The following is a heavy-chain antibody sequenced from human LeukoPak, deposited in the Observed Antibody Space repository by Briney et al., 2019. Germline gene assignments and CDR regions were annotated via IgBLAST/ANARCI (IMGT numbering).Heavy chain of an antibody. J-gene: IGHJ4*02. Sequence: GGSLRLSCAVSGIILSNYGMTWVRQAPGKGLEWVAGISDSGGSTNYADSVKGRFTNSRDNSKNTLYLQMNSLRAEDSAVYYCAKGGYMDYWGQGTLVTVSS. CDR1: GIILSNYG. CDR3: AKGGYMDY. CDR2: ISDSGGST. D-gene: IGHD2-2*02. V-gene: IGHV3-23*01.